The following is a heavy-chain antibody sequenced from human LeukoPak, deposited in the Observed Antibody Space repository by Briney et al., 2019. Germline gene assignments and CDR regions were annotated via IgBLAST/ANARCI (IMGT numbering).Heavy chain of an antibody. D-gene: IGHD3-10*01. CDR2: IYPGDSDT. V-gene: IGHV5-51*01. CDR3: ARHYYGSGRGNWFDP. J-gene: IGHJ5*02. Sequence: GGSLKISCKGSGYRFTSYWIGWVRPLPGKGLEWMGIIYPGDSDTRYSPSFQGQVTISADKSISTAYLQWSSLKASDTAMYYCARHYYGSGRGNWFDPWGQGTLVTVSS. CDR1: GYRFTSYW.